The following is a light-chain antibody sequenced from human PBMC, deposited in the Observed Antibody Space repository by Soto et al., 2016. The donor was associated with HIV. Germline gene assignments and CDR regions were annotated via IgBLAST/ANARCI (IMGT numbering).Light chain of an antibody. CDR3: MQALQAWT. CDR1: QSLLHRNGYDY. CDR2: LGS. Sequence: DIVMTQSPLSLLVTPGEPASISCRSSQSLLHRNGYDYLNWYLQKPGQSPQLLIYLGSNRASGVPDRFSGAGSGTDFALKISRVEAEDVGIYYCMQALQAWTFGQGTKVEIK. J-gene: IGKJ1*01. V-gene: IGKV2-28*01.